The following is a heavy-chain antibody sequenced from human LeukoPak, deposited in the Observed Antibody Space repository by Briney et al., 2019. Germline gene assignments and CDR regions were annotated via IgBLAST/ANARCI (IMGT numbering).Heavy chain of an antibody. D-gene: IGHD6-6*01. CDR1: GGSISSSSYY. V-gene: IGHV4-39*07. J-gene: IGHJ6*03. Sequence: PSETLSLTCTVSGGSISSSSYYWGWIRQPPGKGLEWIVSIYYSGSTYYNPSLKSRVTISVDTSKNQFSLKLSSVTAADTAVYYCAREAGSSSDYYYYYYMDVWGKGTTVTVSS. CDR2: IYYSGST. CDR3: AREAGSSSDYYYYYYMDV.